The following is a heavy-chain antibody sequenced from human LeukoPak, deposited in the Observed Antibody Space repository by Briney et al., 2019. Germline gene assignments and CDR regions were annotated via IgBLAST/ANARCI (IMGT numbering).Heavy chain of an antibody. J-gene: IGHJ4*02. D-gene: IGHD3-10*01. CDR2: ITNTGSHT. V-gene: IGHV3-21*01. CDR3: ARYYGSGSDPFDY. CDR1: EFMFSYYA. Sequence: GGSLRLSCAASEFMFSYYAMNWVRQAPGKGLEWVSSITNTGSHTFFADSVKGRFTISRDNSKNTLYLQMNSLRAEDTAVYYCARYYGSGSDPFDYWGQGTLVTVSS.